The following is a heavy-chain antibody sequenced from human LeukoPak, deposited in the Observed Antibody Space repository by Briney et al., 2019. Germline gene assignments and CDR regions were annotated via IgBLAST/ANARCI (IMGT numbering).Heavy chain of an antibody. J-gene: IGHJ4*02. CDR1: GFTFSSYS. V-gene: IGHV3-48*01. Sequence: PGGSLRLSYAASGFTFSSYSMNWVRQAPGKGLEWLSYISRDSSSIYYADSVKGRFTISRDKAKNSLFLQMNSLRAEDTAVYFGARDHDWSFDFWGQGTLVTVSS. CDR3: ARDHDWSFDF. D-gene: IGHD3-9*01. CDR2: ISRDSSSI.